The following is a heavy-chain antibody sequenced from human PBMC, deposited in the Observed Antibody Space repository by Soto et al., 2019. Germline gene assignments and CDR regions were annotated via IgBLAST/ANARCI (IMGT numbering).Heavy chain of an antibody. Sequence: GGSLRLSCAASGFTFSGYAMTWVRQAPGKGLEWVSGISGSGGGTYYADSVKGRFTISRDSSKSTLYLQMNGLRAGDTAVYYCAKVSLGATTITDYYYYGMDVWGQGTTVTVSS. CDR2: ISGSGGGT. CDR1: GFTFSGYA. D-gene: IGHD1-26*01. J-gene: IGHJ6*02. CDR3: AKVSLGATTITDYYYYGMDV. V-gene: IGHV3-23*01.